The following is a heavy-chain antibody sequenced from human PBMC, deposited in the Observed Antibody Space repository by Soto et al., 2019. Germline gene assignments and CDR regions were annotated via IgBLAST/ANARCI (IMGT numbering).Heavy chain of an antibody. V-gene: IGHV1-3*01. CDR3: GRAEYGGYDGVQYFDY. D-gene: IGHD5-12*01. CDR1: GYTFTSYA. J-gene: IGHJ4*02. Sequence: ASVKVSCKASGYTFTSYAMHWVRQAPGQRLEWMGWINAGNGNTSYAQKFQGRVTMTRDTSTSTVYMELSSLRSEDTAVYYCGRAEYGGYDGVQYFDYGGQGTLVTVSS. CDR2: INAGNGNT.